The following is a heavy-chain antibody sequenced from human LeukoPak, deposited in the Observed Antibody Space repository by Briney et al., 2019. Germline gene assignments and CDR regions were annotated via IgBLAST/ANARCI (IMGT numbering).Heavy chain of an antibody. Sequence: SETLSLTCTVSGGSISTYYWSWIRQPAGKGLEWIGRIYTSGSTNYSPSLKSRVTMSLDTSKNQFSLKLSSVTAADTAVYYCARDLGGSYYPYYFDYWGQGTLVTVSS. D-gene: IGHD1-26*01. CDR3: ARDLGGSYYPYYFDY. J-gene: IGHJ4*02. CDR1: GGSISTYY. V-gene: IGHV4-4*07. CDR2: IYTSGST.